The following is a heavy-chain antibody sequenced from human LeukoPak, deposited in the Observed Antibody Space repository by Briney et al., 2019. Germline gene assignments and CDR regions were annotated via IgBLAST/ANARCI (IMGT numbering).Heavy chain of an antibody. V-gene: IGHV1-69*05. CDR2: IIPIFGTA. CDR3: ARAVVPAAIRYYYYYYMDV. Sequence: GASVKVSCKASGYTFTNYGISWVRQAPGQGLEWMGGIIPIFGTANYEQKFQGRVTITTDESTSTAYMELSSLRSEDTAVYYCARAVVPAAIRYYYYYYMDVWGKGTTVTVSS. J-gene: IGHJ6*03. D-gene: IGHD2-2*01. CDR1: GYTFTNYG.